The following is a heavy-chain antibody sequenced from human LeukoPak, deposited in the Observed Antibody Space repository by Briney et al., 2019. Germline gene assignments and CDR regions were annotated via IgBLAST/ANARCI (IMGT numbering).Heavy chain of an antibody. CDR3: AKGAIAVAGFFDY. D-gene: IGHD6-19*01. Sequence: PGGSLRLSCAASGFTFSSYAMSWVRQAPGKGLEWVSGISGSGTNTYYADSVKGRYTISRDNSKNTLYLQISSLRAEDTAVYYCAKGAIAVAGFFDYWGQGTLVTVSS. V-gene: IGHV3-23*01. J-gene: IGHJ4*02. CDR2: ISGSGTNT. CDR1: GFTFSSYA.